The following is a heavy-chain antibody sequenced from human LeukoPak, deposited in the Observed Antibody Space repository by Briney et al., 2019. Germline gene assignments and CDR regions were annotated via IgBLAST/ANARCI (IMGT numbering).Heavy chain of an antibody. V-gene: IGHV3-23*01. CDR1: GFTFSSYA. CDR2: ISGSGGST. J-gene: IGHJ3*02. CDR3: AKADATIGGAFDT. Sequence: GGSLRLSCAASGFTFSSYAMSWVRQAPGQGLEWVSAISGSGGSTYYADSVKGRFTISRDNPRSTLYLEMNILRAEDTAVYYCAKADATIGGAFDTWGQGTMVIVSS. D-gene: IGHD3-16*01.